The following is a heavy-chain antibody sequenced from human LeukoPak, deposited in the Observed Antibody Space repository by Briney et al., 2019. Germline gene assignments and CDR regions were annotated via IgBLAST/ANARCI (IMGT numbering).Heavy chain of an antibody. J-gene: IGHJ4*02. CDR3: ARDGDSSGWVYFDY. CDR2: IIPIFGTA. CDR1: GGTFSSYA. Sequence: GASVKVSCKASGGTFSSYAISWVRQAPGQGLEWMGGIIPIFGTANYAQKFQGRVTITADESTSTAYMELSSLRSGDTAVYYCARDGDSSGWVYFDYWGQGTLVTVSS. V-gene: IGHV1-69*13. D-gene: IGHD6-19*01.